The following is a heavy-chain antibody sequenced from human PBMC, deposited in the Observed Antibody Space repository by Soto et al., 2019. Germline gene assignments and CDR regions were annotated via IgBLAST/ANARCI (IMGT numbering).Heavy chain of an antibody. V-gene: IGHV1-69*13. J-gene: IGHJ6*02. D-gene: IGHD3-22*01. Sequence: SVKASCKASGGTFSSYAISWVRQAPGQGLEWMGGIIPIFGTANYAQKFQGRVTVTADESTSTAYMELSSLRSEDTAVYYCARDSDYYDSSGYYSSYYYYYYGMDVWGQGTTVTVSS. CDR3: ARDSDYYDSSGYYSSYYYYYYGMDV. CDR1: GGTFSSYA. CDR2: IIPIFGTA.